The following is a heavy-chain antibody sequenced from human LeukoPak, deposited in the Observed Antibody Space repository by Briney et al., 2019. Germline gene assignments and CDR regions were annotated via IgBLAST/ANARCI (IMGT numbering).Heavy chain of an antibody. CDR1: GGSFSGYY. Sequence: PSETLSLTCAVYGGSFSGYYWSWIRQPPGKGLEWIGEINHSGSTNYHPSLKRRVTISVDTSKNQFSLKLSSVTAADTAVYYCARGRGVPKRNHNTGRWFDPWGQGTLVTVSS. D-gene: IGHD1-14*01. J-gene: IGHJ5*02. CDR3: ARGRGVPKRNHNTGRWFDP. CDR2: INHSGST. V-gene: IGHV4-34*01.